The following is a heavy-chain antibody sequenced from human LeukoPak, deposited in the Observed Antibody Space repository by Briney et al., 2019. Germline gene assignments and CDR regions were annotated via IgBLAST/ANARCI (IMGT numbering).Heavy chain of an antibody. V-gene: IGHV4-61*05. CDR2: IYYSGST. Sequence: SETLSLTCTVSGGSISSSSYYWSWLRQPPGKGLEWIGYIYYSGSTNYNPSLKSRVTISVDTSKNQFSLKLSSVTAADTAVYYCAGETFSGYLVTLWGQGTLVTVSS. J-gene: IGHJ4*02. CDR3: AGETFSGYLVTL. D-gene: IGHD3-22*01. CDR1: GGSISSSSYY.